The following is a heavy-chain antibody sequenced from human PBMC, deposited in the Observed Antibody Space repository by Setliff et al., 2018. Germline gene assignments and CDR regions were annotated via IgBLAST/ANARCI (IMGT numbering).Heavy chain of an antibody. D-gene: IGHD3-22*01. CDR1: GFTFRSYW. CDR2: IKKDGSIK. Sequence: GGSLRLSCAASGFTFRSYWMSWVRQAPGKGLEWVANIKKDGSIKYYLDSVRGRFTISRDNAENSLYLQMNSLRADDTAVYYCARDNNYYDRSGYYSGHDVWGQGILVTVSS. V-gene: IGHV3-7*03. J-gene: IGHJ4*03. CDR3: ARDNNYYDRSGYYSGHDV.